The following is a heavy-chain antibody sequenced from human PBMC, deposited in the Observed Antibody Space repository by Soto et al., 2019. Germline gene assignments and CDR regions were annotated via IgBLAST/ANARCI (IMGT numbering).Heavy chain of an antibody. J-gene: IGHJ4*02. Sequence: SETLSLTCTVSGDSVTNYFLSWIRQPPGKGLKWIGHMYHGGRTNYSPSLKSRVTMSLDSSKNQFSLNLSSVTAADTAVYFCARDPGYCTNGVCPIFDFWGQGVLVTVSS. V-gene: IGHV4-59*02. CDR1: GDSVTNYF. CDR3: ARDPGYCTNGVCPIFDF. CDR2: MYHGGRT. D-gene: IGHD2-8*01.